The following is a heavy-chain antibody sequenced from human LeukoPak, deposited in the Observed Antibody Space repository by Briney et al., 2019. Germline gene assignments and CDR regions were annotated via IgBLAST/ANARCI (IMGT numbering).Heavy chain of an antibody. CDR3: ARDPGSSSWSTYYYYYMDV. CDR2: INPNSGGT. D-gene: IGHD6-13*01. Sequence: ASVKVSCKASGYTSTGYYMHWVRQAPGQGLEWMGWINPNSGGTNYAQKFQGRVTMTRDTSISTAYMELSRLRSDDTAVYYCARDPGSSSWSTYYYYYMDVWGKGTTVTVSS. CDR1: GYTSTGYY. J-gene: IGHJ6*03. V-gene: IGHV1-2*02.